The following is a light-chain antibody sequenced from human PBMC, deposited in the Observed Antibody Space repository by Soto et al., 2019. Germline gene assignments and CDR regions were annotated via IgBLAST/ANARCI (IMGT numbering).Light chain of an antibody. CDR2: GAS. J-gene: IGKJ3*01. Sequence: EIVMTQSPATLSVSPGERATLSCRASQSVSSNLAWYQHKPGQAPRLLIYGASTRATGIPARISGSGSGTEFTLTISSLQSQDFAVYYCQQYNNWPLLTFGPGTKVDIK. CDR1: QSVSSN. CDR3: QQYNNWPLLT. V-gene: IGKV3-15*01.